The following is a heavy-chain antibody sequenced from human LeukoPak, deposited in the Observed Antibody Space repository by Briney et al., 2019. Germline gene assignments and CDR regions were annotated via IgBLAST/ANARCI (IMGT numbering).Heavy chain of an antibody. CDR3: ARAWESIAGYYFDY. D-gene: IGHD1-26*01. CDR2: INPSFNPGVDVT. Sequence: ASVKVSCKASGYTFSSYHIHWVRQAPGQGLEWMGRINPSFNPGVDVTSYAQKFQGRITMTRDISPNTVYMELSSLTSEDTAVYYCARAWESIAGYYFDYWGQGTLVTVSS. J-gene: IGHJ4*02. CDR1: GYTFSSYH. V-gene: IGHV1-46*01.